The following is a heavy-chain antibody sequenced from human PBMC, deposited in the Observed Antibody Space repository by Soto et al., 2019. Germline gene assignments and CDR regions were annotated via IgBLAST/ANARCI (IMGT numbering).Heavy chain of an antibody. CDR1: GGSFSGYY. D-gene: IGHD3-22*01. CDR2: ISHSGNT. CDR3: ATTPAVGLFEPTYYYDSSGYFDY. V-gene: IGHV4-34*01. J-gene: IGHJ4*02. Sequence: SETLSLTCAVYGGSFSGYYCSWIRQPPGKGLEWIGEISHSGNTNYNPSLKSRVTISLDTSKIQFSLKLGSVTAADTAVYYCATTPAVGLFEPTYYYDSSGYFDYWGQGTLVTVSS.